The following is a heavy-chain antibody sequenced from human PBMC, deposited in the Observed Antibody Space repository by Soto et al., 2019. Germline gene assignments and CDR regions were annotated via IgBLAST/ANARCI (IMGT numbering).Heavy chain of an antibody. V-gene: IGHV1-69*13. CDR1: GGTFSSYA. CDR3: ARVTSPRRYSSTWYEVDDY. J-gene: IGHJ4*02. CDR2: IIPIFGTA. Sequence: SVKVSCKASGGTFSSYAISWVRQAPGQGLEWMGGIIPIFGTANYAQKFQGRVTITADESTSTAYMELSSLRSEDTAVYYCARVTSPRRYSSTWYEVDDYWGQGTLVTVSS. D-gene: IGHD6-13*01.